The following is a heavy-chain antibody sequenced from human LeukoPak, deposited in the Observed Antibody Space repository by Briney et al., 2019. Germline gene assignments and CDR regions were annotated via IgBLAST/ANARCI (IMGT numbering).Heavy chain of an antibody. D-gene: IGHD6-19*01. CDR2: ISGSSSYT. J-gene: IGHJ4*02. CDR1: GFTFSDYY. Sequence: QSGGSLRLSCAASGFTFSDYYMSWIRQVPGKGLEWVSYISGSSSYTNYADSVKGRFTISRDNANNSLYLQMNSLRAEDTAVYYCTRITVVAGNTYLADYWGQGTLVTVSS. V-gene: IGHV3-11*03. CDR3: TRITVVAGNTYLADY.